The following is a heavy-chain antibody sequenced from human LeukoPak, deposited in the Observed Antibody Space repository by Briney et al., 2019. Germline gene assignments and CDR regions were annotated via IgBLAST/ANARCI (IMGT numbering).Heavy chain of an antibody. V-gene: IGHV3-53*01. Sequence: PGGSLRLSCAASGFTVSSNYMSWVCQAPGKGLEWVSVIYGGGSTYYADSVKGGFTISRDNSKNTVLLQMNSLRAEDTAMYYCATYFWSGYFYDHWGQGTLVTVSS. J-gene: IGHJ4*02. CDR1: GFTVSSNY. CDR2: IYGGGST. CDR3: ATYFWSGYFYDH. D-gene: IGHD3-3*01.